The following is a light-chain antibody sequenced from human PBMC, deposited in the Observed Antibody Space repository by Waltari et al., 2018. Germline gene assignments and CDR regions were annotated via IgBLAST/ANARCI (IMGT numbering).Light chain of an antibody. CDR1: QNVFGD. Sequence: DIVITPSPATLSVSPGERASLSCRASQNVFGDLAWYQMKIGRAPRLLIFGVSTRATGVPARFSGSGSGTEFTLTISSLQSEDSAVYYCQQYTSWPRTFGQGTKLEI. CDR3: QQYTSWPRT. V-gene: IGKV3-15*01. J-gene: IGKJ2*01. CDR2: GVS.